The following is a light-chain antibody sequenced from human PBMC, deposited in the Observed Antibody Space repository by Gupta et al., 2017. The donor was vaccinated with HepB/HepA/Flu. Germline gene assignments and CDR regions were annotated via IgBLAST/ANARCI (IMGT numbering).Light chain of an antibody. CDR3: LLYYGGALWM. J-gene: IGLJ3*02. V-gene: IGLV7-43*01. Sequence: QTVVTPEPSLTVSPGGTVTLTCASSTGAVTSGYYTNWLQQKPGQAPMVLIYSTIKKRAWTPARFSGSLLADNAALPLSGVRPEDEAEYYCLLYYGGALWMFGGGTKLTVL. CDR2: STI. CDR1: TGAVTSGYY.